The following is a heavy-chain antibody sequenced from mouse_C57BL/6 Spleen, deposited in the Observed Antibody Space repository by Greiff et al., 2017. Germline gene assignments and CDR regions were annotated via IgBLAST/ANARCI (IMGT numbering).Heavy chain of an antibody. CDR2: IYWDDDK. J-gene: IGHJ1*03. V-gene: IGHV8-12*01. D-gene: IGHD1-1*01. CDR1: GFSLSTSGMG. CDR3: ARSVYYYGSSYGWYFDV. Sequence: QVQLKESGPGILQSSQTLSLTCSFSGFSLSTSGMGVSWIRQPSGKGLEWLAHIYWDDDKRYNPSLKSRLTISKDTSRNQVFLKITSVDTADTATYYCARSVYYYGSSYGWYFDVWGTGTTVTVSS.